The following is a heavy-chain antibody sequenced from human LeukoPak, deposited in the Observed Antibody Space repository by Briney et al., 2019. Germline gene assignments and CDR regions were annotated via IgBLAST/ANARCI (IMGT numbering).Heavy chain of an antibody. V-gene: IGHV4-59*12. CDR3: ARGLPPMVRGVAGWFDP. D-gene: IGHD3-10*01. J-gene: IGHJ5*02. CDR2: IYYSGTT. Sequence: SETLSLTCTVSGGSISSYYWSWIRQPPGKGLEWIGYIYYSGTTNYNPSLKSRVTISVDTSKNQFSLKLSSVTAADTAVYYCARGLPPMVRGVAGWFDPWGQGTLVTVSS. CDR1: GGSISSYY.